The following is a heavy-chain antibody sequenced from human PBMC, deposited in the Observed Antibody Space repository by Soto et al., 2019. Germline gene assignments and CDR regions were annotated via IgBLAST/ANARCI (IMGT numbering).Heavy chain of an antibody. D-gene: IGHD2-21*02. CDR3: ARQRTSVVTQAYFDV. CDR2: TYYSGST. Sequence: SETLSLTCTVSGGSISSGGYYWSWIRQHPGKGLEWIGYTYYSGSTYYSPSLKSRVTMSIDTSKDQFSLKLKSVTAADTALYFCARQRTSVVTQAYFDVWGPGSLVTVSS. V-gene: IGHV4-31*03. CDR1: GGSISSGGYY. J-gene: IGHJ4*02.